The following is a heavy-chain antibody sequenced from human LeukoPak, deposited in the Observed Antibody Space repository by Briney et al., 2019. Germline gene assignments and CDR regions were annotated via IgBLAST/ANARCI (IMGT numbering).Heavy chain of an antibody. D-gene: IGHD1-1*01. CDR2: IWYDGSNK. CDR3: ARDQGTSTTAPKRKGRFDP. J-gene: IGHJ5*02. V-gene: IGHV3-33*01. CDR1: GFTFSSYG. Sequence: GGSLRLSCAASGFTFSSYGMHWVRQAPGKGLEWVALIWYDGSNKEYAESVKGRFTISRDNSKNTLYLQMNSLRDEDTAVYYCARDQGTSTTAPKRKGRFDPWGQGTLVTVSS.